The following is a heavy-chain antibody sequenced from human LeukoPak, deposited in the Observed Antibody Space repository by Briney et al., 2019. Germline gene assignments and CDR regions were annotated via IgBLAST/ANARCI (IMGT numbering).Heavy chain of an antibody. Sequence: GGSLRHSCAASGFTFSSYSMNWVRQAPGKGLEWVSSISSSSSYIYYADSVKGRFTISRDNAKNSLYLQMNSLRAEDTAVYYCARDPLFYYDSSGYYPFVYWGQGTLATVSS. CDR1: GFTFSSYS. D-gene: IGHD3-22*01. J-gene: IGHJ4*02. CDR2: ISSSSSYI. V-gene: IGHV3-21*01. CDR3: ARDPLFYYDSSGYYPFVY.